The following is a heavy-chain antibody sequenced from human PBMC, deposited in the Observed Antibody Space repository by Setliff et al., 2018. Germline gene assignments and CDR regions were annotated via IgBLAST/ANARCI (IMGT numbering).Heavy chain of an antibody. CDR2: ISFDGGNT. CDR1: GFTFKTYA. Sequence: GGSLRLSCAASGFTFKTYAMHWVRHAPGKGLEWVAVISFDGGNTYYADSVKGRFTISRDNSKNTLYLQMNSLRAEDTAVYYCATSTIIIYYFDFWGQGTPVTVSS. J-gene: IGHJ4*02. CDR3: ATSTIIIYYFDF. V-gene: IGHV3-30*01. D-gene: IGHD3-10*01.